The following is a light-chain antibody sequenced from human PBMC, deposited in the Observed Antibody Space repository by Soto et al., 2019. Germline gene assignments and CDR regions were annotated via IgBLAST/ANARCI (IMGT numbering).Light chain of an antibody. J-gene: IGKJ1*01. CDR3: QQYNNWTET. CDR2: GAS. CDR1: QSVSSN. Sequence: EIVMTQSPATLSVSPGERATLSCRASQSVSSNLAWYQQRPVQAPRLLIYGASTRATGIPARFSGSGSGTEFTLTISSLQSEDFAVYYCQQYNNWTETVGQGTKVEIK. V-gene: IGKV3-15*01.